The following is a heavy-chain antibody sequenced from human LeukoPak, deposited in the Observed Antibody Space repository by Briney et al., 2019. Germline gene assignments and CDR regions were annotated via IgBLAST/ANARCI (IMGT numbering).Heavy chain of an antibody. Sequence: SETLSLTCTVSGDSISSSSHYWGWIRQSPGKELEWIGSVFSSGSTFYNPSLKSRVTISVDTSKNQFSLKLSSVTAADTAFYSSARHDHGDHGDPNWFDPWGQGILVTVSS. V-gene: IGHV4-39*01. CDR1: GDSISSSSHY. J-gene: IGHJ5*02. CDR2: VFSSGST. CDR3: ARHDHGDHGDPNWFDP. D-gene: IGHD4-17*01.